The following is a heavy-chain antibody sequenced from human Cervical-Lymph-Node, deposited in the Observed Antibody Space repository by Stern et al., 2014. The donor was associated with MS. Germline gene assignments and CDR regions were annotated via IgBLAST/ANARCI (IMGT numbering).Heavy chain of an antibody. CDR1: GFTFSDYY. CDR3: ARSTQQWVAPPFDH. D-gene: IGHD6-19*01. Sequence: VQLVESGGGLVKPGGSLRLSCAASGFTFSDYYMSWIRQSPGKGLEWISYISYSSRIIYYADSLKGRFTISRDNAKNSLYLQMNSLRAEDTAVYYCARSTQQWVAPPFDHWGQGTLVTVSS. V-gene: IGHV3-11*01. CDR2: ISYSSRII. J-gene: IGHJ4*02.